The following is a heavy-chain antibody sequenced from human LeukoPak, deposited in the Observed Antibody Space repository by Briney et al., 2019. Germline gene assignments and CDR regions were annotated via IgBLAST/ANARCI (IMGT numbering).Heavy chain of an antibody. CDR3: ARGASGWYFFDL. V-gene: IGHV1-2*06. CDR1: GYTFTAYY. D-gene: IGHD6-19*01. Sequence: AASVKVSCKTSGYTFTAYYVHWVRQAPGQGLEWMGRIHPYNGGTKFAQKFQGRVNITRDTSLSTAYMELSRLTSDDTAIYYCARGASGWYFFDLWGQGTLVTVSS. J-gene: IGHJ4*02. CDR2: IHPYNGGT.